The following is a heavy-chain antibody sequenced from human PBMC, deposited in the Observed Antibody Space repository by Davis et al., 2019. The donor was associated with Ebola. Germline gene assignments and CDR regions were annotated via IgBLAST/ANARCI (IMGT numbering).Heavy chain of an antibody. D-gene: IGHD3-22*01. CDR2: IRSDGSNK. CDR1: GFTFSSYG. V-gene: IGHV3-30*02. Sequence: GGSLRLSCAASGFTFSSYGMHWVRQAPGKRLEWVACIRSDGSNKYYADSVKGRFTISRDNSKNTQYLQMNSLSTEEAAVYYCARTYYYDNSGYSVGYWGQGTLVSVSS. J-gene: IGHJ4*02. CDR3: ARTYYYDNSGYSVGY.